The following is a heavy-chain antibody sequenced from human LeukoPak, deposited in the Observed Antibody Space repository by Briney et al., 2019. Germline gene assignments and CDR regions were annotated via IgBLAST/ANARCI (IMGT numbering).Heavy chain of an antibody. V-gene: IGHV3-7*01. J-gene: IGHJ4*02. CDR2: IKQDGSEK. CDR1: GFTYSSYW. Sequence: GGSLRLSCAACGFTYSSYWVGWVRQARGKGLEWVANIKQDGSEKYYVDSVKGRFTISRDNAKNSLYLQMNTLRAEDTAVYYCARALSGSTNCYACFDYWGQGTLVTVSP. CDR3: ARALSGSTNCYACFDY. D-gene: IGHD2-2*01.